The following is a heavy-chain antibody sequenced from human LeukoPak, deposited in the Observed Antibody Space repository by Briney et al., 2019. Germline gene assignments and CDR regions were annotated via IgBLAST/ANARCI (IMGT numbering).Heavy chain of an antibody. CDR1: GFTFSSYA. CDR2: ISGSGDRT. V-gene: IGHV3-23*01. D-gene: IGHD3-10*01. Sequence: GGSLRLSCAASGFTFSSYAMSWVRQAPEKGLEWVSAISGSGDRTYYADFVKGRFTISRDNSRNTLYLQMSSLRAEDTAVYYCAKDSVLTSSGSVDYWGQGTQVTVSS. CDR3: AKDSVLTSSGSVDY. J-gene: IGHJ4*02.